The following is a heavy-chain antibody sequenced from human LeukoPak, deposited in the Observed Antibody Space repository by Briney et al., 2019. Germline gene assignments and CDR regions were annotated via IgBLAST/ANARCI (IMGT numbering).Heavy chain of an antibody. Sequence: PSETLSLTCTVSGGSISSYYRSWIRQPPGKGLEWIGYIYYSGSTNYNPSLKSRVTISVDTSKNQFSLKLSSVTAADTAVYYCARRNGSNDAVDYWGQGTLVTVSS. CDR2: IYYSGST. J-gene: IGHJ4*02. D-gene: IGHD1-1*01. CDR3: ARRNGSNDAVDY. CDR1: GGSISSYY. V-gene: IGHV4-59*12.